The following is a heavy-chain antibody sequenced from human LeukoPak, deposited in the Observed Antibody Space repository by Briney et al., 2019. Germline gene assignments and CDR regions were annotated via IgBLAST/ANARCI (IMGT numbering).Heavy chain of an antibody. CDR3: AKSWGSGSYVFDY. D-gene: IGHD3-10*01. CDR2: ISWNSGSI. J-gene: IGHJ4*02. V-gene: IGHV3-9*01. Sequence: GGCLRLSCAASGFTFDDYAMHWVRRAPGKGLEWVSGISWNSGSIGYADSVKGRFTISRDNAKNSLYLQMNSLRAEDTALYYCAKSWGSGSYVFDYWGQGTLVTVSS. CDR1: GFTFDDYA.